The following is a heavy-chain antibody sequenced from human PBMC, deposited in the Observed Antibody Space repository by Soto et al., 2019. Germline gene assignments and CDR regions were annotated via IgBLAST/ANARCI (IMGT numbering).Heavy chain of an antibody. CDR1: GYTFTSYG. Sequence: ASVKVSCKASGYTFTSYGISWVRQAPGQGLEWMGWISAYNGNTNYSQKLQGRVTMTTDTSTSTAYMELRSLISDDTAVYYCARDLVGGGGAVAGNEGVESVRYYYGMDVWGQGTTVTVSS. D-gene: IGHD6-19*01. CDR3: ARDLVGGGGAVAGNEGVESVRYYYGMDV. CDR2: ISAYNGNT. J-gene: IGHJ6*02. V-gene: IGHV1-18*01.